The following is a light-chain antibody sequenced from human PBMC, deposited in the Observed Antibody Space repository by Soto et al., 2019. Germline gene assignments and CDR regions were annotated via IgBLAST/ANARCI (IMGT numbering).Light chain of an antibody. J-gene: IGLJ1*01. CDR2: GNS. CDR1: SSNIGAGYD. Sequence: QSVLTQPPSVSGAPGQRVTISCTGSSSNIGAGYDVHWYQQLPGTAPKLLIYGNSNRPSGVPDRFSGSKSGTSASLAITGLQAEDEADYYCQSYDSCLSGLYVFGTGNKVTVL. CDR3: QSYDSCLSGLYV. V-gene: IGLV1-40*01.